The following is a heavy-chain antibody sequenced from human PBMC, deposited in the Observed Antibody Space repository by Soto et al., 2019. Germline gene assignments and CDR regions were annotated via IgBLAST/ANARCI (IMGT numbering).Heavy chain of an antibody. V-gene: IGHV3-33*01. Sequence: QVQLVESGGGVVQPERSLRLSCVASSFTFSDYGMHWVRQAPGKGLEWVAVIWHDGRKKDYVDSVKGRFTVSRDNSKNTLYLQMNSLRVEDKATYYCARDRGADAPIDFWGQGTLVTVSS. CDR1: SFTFSDYG. CDR2: IWHDGRKK. J-gene: IGHJ4*02. CDR3: ARDRGADAPIDF.